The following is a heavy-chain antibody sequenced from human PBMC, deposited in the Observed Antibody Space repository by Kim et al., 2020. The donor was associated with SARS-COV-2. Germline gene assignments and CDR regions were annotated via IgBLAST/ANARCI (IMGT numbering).Heavy chain of an antibody. V-gene: IGHV3-9*01. J-gene: IGHJ6*02. CDR3: AKDALGYCSSTSCYVEGPYYYYGMDV. D-gene: IGHD2-2*01. CDR1: GFTFDDYA. CDR2: ISWNSGSI. Sequence: GGSLRLSCAASGFTFDDYAMHWVRQAPGKGLEWVSGISWNSGSIGYADSVKGRFTISRDNAKNSLYLQMNSLRAEDTALYYCAKDALGYCSSTSCYVEGPYYYYGMDVWGQGTTVTVSS.